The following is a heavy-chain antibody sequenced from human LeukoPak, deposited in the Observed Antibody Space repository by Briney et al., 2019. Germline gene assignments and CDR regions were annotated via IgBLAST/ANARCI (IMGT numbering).Heavy chain of an antibody. D-gene: IGHD1-14*01. CDR3: AGASGGNRPFDY. CDR2: IWYDGSNK. V-gene: IGHV3-33*03. CDR1: GFTFSSYG. J-gene: IGHJ4*02. Sequence: GGSLRLSCAASGFTFSSYGMHWVRQAPGKGLEWVAVIWYDGSNKYYADSVKGRFTISRDNAKNSLYLQMNSLRAEDTAVYYCAGASGGNRPFDYWGQGTLVTVSS.